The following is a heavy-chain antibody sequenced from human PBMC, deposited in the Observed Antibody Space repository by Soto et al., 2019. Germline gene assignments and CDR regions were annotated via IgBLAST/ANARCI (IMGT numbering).Heavy chain of an antibody. CDR3: ANSPRRIVTTNEYFQH. D-gene: IGHD1-1*01. V-gene: IGHV3-23*01. Sequence: EVQLLESGGGLVQPGGSLRLSCAASGFTFSSYAMSWVRQAPGKGLEWVSAISGSGGSTYYADSVKGRFTISRDNSKNTLYLQMNSLRAEDTAVYYCANSPRRIVTTNEYFQHWGQGTLVTVSS. J-gene: IGHJ1*01. CDR2: ISGSGGST. CDR1: GFTFSSYA.